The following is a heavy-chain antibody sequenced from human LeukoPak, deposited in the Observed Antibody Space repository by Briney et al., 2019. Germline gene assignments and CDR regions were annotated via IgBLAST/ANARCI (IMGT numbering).Heavy chain of an antibody. D-gene: IGHD3/OR15-3a*01. CDR1: GGSFSGYY. J-gene: IGHJ4*02. CDR3: VRHLRWRTSFSPFDY. V-gene: IGHV4-34*01. Sequence: PSETLSLTCAVYGGSFSGYYWSWIRQPLGKGLEWIGEINHSENTDYNPSLKSRVTISVDTSKNQLSLKLSSVTAADTAVYYCVRHLRWRTSFSPFDYWGQGTLVTVSS. CDR2: INHSENT.